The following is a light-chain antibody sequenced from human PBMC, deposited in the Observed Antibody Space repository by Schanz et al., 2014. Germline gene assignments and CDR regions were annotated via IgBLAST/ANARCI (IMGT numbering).Light chain of an antibody. CDR2: EVT. CDR3: SSHTSFYV. J-gene: IGLJ1*01. V-gene: IGLV2-8*01. Sequence: QSVLTQPPSASGSPGQSVTISCTGTSNDVGRYDYVSWYQQHPGKAPKLILFEVTKRPSGVPDRFSGSKSGNTASLTISGLQAEDEADYYCSSHTSFYVFGTGTKLTVL. CDR1: SNDVGRYDY.